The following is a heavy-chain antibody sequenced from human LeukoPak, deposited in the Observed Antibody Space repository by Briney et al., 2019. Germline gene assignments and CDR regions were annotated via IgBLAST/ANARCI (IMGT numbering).Heavy chain of an antibody. Sequence: SETLSLTCTVSGGSISSGGYYWGWIRQPPGKGLEWIGSVSHSGSTYYNPSLKSRVTISVDTSKNQFSLKLTSVTAADTAVYYCARDPSHTSGPLGYWGQGTLVTVSS. D-gene: IGHD2-15*01. CDR2: VSHSGST. J-gene: IGHJ4*02. CDR1: GGSISSGGYY. CDR3: ARDPSHTSGPLGY. V-gene: IGHV4-39*07.